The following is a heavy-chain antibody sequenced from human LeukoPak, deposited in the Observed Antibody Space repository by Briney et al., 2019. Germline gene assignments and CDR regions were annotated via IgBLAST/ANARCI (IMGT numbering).Heavy chain of an antibody. CDR2: ISSSGSTI. CDR1: GFTFSDYY. CDR3: GRDEGPVARWVKLIRGRDYYYYMDV. Sequence: GGSLRLSCAASGFTFSDYYMSWIRQAPGKGLEWVSYISSSGSTIYYADSVKGRFTISRDNAKNSLYLQMNSLRAEDTAVYYCGRDEGPVARWVKLIRGRDYYYYMDVWGKGTTVTISS. V-gene: IGHV3-11*01. J-gene: IGHJ6*03. D-gene: IGHD5-24*01.